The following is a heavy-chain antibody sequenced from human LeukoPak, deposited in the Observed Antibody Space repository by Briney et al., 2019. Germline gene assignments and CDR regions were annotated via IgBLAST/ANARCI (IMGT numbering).Heavy chain of an antibody. CDR3: ASSSGWPTFDY. Sequence: PSETLSLTCAVYGGSFSGYYWSWIRQPPGKGLEWIGEINHSGSTNYNPSLKSRVTISVDTSKNQFSLKLSSVTAADTAVYYCASSSGWPTFDYWGQGTLVTVSS. D-gene: IGHD6-19*01. CDR2: INHSGST. V-gene: IGHV4-34*01. CDR1: GGSFSGYY. J-gene: IGHJ4*02.